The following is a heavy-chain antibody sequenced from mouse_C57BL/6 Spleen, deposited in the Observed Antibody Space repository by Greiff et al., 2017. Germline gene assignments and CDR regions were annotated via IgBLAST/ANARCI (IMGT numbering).Heavy chain of an antibody. J-gene: IGHJ3*01. V-gene: IGHV1-74*01. D-gene: IGHD2-4*01. Sequence: VQLQQPGAELVKPGASVKVSCKASGYTFTSYWMHWVKQRPGQGLEWIGRIHPSDSDTNYNQKFKGKATWTVDKSSSTAYMQLSSLTSEDSAVYYCASYDYDAWFAYWGQGTLVTVSA. CDR1: GYTFTSYW. CDR2: IHPSDSDT. CDR3: ASYDYDAWFAY.